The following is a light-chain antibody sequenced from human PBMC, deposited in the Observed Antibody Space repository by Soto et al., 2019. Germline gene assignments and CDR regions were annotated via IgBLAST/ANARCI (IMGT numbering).Light chain of an antibody. Sequence: DIVMTQSPATLSVSPGERATLSCRASQNISTNLAWYQQKPGQAPRLLLLSASSRLSDIPARFSGSGSGTEFTLTISGLQSEDVAVYYCHHFNTRPPKQFGKGTKVDI. CDR3: HHFNTRPPKQ. CDR1: QNISTN. V-gene: IGKV3-15*01. J-gene: IGKJ1*01. CDR2: SAS.